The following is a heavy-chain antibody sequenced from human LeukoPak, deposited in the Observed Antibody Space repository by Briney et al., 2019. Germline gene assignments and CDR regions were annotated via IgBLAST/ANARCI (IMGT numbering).Heavy chain of an antibody. CDR3: VITAGPPTDH. CDR2: ISRGGSPI. Sequence: GGSLRLSCTASGITFSDYDINWIRQAPGKGLEWLSFISRGGSPIYYADSVKGRFTISRDNAKNSLYLQMNSLRVEDTAMYYCVITAGPPTDHWGQGALVTVSS. V-gene: IGHV3-11*04. D-gene: IGHD1-14*01. CDR1: GITFSDYD. J-gene: IGHJ4*01.